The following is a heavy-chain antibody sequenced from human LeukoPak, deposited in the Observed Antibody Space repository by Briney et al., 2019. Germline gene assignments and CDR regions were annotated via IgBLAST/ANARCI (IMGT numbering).Heavy chain of an antibody. V-gene: IGHV4-4*07. Sequence: PSETLSLTCTVSGGSISSYYWSWIRQPAGKGLEWIGRIYTSGSTNYNPSLKSRVTMSVDTSKNQFSLKLSSVTAADTAVYYCARERYYYDSSGRGWFDPWGQGTLVTVSS. CDR1: GGSISSYY. J-gene: IGHJ5*02. CDR3: ARERYYYDSSGRGWFDP. CDR2: IYTSGST. D-gene: IGHD3-22*01.